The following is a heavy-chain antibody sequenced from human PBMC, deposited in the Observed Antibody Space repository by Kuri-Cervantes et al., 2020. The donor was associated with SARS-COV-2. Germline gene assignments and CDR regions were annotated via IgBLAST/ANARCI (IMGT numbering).Heavy chain of an antibody. Sequence: GESLKISCAASGFTFSSYGLHWVRQAPGKGLEWVALVSYDESRKYYSTSVKGRFTVSRDRSKNTLYLQMKSLRDEDTAIYYCAKDRAGVHDLWGQGTLVTVSS. CDR1: GFTFSSYG. J-gene: IGHJ4*02. CDR3: AKDRAGVHDL. D-gene: IGHD2-21*01. V-gene: IGHV3-30*18. CDR2: VSYDESRK.